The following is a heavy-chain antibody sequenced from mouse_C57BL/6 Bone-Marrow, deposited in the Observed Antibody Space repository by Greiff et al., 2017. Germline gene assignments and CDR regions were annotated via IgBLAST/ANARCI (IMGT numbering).Heavy chain of an antibody. Sequence: EVQLQQSGAELVRPGASVKLSCTASGFNIKDDYMHWVKQRPEQGLEWIGWIDPENGDTEYAPKFQGKATITADTSSNTAYLQLSSLTSEDTAVYYCARSYGFAYWGQGTLVTVSA. CDR1: GFNIKDDY. J-gene: IGHJ3*01. D-gene: IGHD1-1*01. CDR3: ARSYGFAY. CDR2: IDPENGDT. V-gene: IGHV14-4*01.